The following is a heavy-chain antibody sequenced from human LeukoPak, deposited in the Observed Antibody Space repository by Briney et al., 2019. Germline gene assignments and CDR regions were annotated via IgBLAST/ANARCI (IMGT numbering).Heavy chain of an antibody. CDR1: VGSIGTHY. Sequence: PSETLSLTCTVSVGSIGTHYCSWFRQPPEKGLEWLGYISNSGTTNYNPSLKSRLDMSVDTSKNQFSLKLSSVTAADTAVSYCARHLGLARGSNWLDPWGQGTLVIVSS. V-gene: IGHV4-59*08. J-gene: IGHJ5*02. CDR3: ARHLGLARGSNWLDP. D-gene: IGHD3-16*01. CDR2: ISNSGTT.